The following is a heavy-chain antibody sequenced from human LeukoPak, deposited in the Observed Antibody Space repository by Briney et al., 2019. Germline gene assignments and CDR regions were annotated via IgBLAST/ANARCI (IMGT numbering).Heavy chain of an antibody. D-gene: IGHD3-22*01. CDR1: GGTFSSYA. V-gene: IGHV1-69*05. CDR2: IIPIFGTA. J-gene: IGHJ3*02. Sequence: GASVKVSCKASGGTFSSYAISWVRQAPGQGLEWMGGIIPIFGTANYAQKFQGRVTITTDESTSTAYMELSSLRSEDTAVYYCARDLSRLVVTWVFDIWGQGTMVTVSS. CDR3: ARDLSRLVVTWVFDI.